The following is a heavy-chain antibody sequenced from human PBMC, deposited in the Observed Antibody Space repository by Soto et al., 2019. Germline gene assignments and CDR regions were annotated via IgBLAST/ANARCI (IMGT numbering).Heavy chain of an antibody. J-gene: IGHJ4*02. CDR2: IYWDDDK. CDR1: GFSLSTSGVG. Sequence: QITLKESGPTLVKPTQTLTLTCTFSGFSLSTSGVGVGWIRQPPGKALEWLALIYWDDDKRYSPSLKSRLTSTEDTSKNQVVLTMTNMDSVDTATYYCAHRQRTVYFDYWGQGTLVTVSS. CDR3: AHRQRTVYFDY. V-gene: IGHV2-5*02. D-gene: IGHD4-17*01.